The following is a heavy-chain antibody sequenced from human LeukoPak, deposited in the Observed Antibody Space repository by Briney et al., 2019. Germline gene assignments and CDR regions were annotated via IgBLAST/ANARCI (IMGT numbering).Heavy chain of an antibody. Sequence: GGSLRLSCTASGFTFSDYWMTWVRQAPGKGPEWVANIKQDGSQRYYVDSVRGRFTISRDNAKNSLFLQMNGLRAEDTAVYYCTRFRNVRRGSDGYFFDYWGQGTLVTVSS. D-gene: IGHD5-12*01. CDR2: IKQDGSQR. V-gene: IGHV3-7*01. J-gene: IGHJ4*02. CDR3: TRFRNVRRGSDGYFFDY. CDR1: GFTFSDYW.